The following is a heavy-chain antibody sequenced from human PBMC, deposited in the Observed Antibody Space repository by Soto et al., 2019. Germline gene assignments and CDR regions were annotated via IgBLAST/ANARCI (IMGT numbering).Heavy chain of an antibody. CDR2: ISAYNGNT. V-gene: IGHV1-18*01. CDR1: GYTFTSYG. Sequence: GASVKVSCKASGYTFTSYGISWVRQAPGQGLEWMGWISAYNGNTNYAQKLQGRVTMTTDTSTSTAYMELRSLRSDDTAVYYCARAEDPSMVRGAPAGSDYFDYWGQGTLVTVSS. D-gene: IGHD3-10*01. CDR3: ARAEDPSMVRGAPAGSDYFDY. J-gene: IGHJ4*02.